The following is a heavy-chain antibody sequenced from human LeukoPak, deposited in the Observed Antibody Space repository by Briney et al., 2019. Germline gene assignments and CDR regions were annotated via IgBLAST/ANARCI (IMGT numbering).Heavy chain of an antibody. CDR3: ARVVAVAGTPYFDY. J-gene: IGHJ4*02. D-gene: IGHD6-19*01. V-gene: IGHV4-38-2*01. Sequence: SETLSLTCAVSGYSISSGYYWGWIRQPPGKGLEWIGSIYHSGSTYHNPSLKSRVTISVDTSKNQFSLKLSSVTAADTAVYYCARVVAVAGTPYFDYWGQGTLVTVSS. CDR1: GYSISSGYY. CDR2: IYHSGST.